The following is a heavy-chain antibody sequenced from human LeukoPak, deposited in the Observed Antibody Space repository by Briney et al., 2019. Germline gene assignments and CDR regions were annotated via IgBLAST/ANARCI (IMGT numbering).Heavy chain of an antibody. Sequence: PSETLSLTCTVSGGSISSYYWSWIRQPPGKGLEWIGHIYYSGSTNYNPSLKSRVTISVDTSKNQFSLKLSSVTAADTAVYHCARSGTVYYDFWSGYYPNWFDPWGQGTLVTVSS. J-gene: IGHJ5*02. V-gene: IGHV4-59*01. D-gene: IGHD3-3*01. CDR2: IYYSGST. CDR1: GGSISSYY. CDR3: ARSGTVYYDFWSGYYPNWFDP.